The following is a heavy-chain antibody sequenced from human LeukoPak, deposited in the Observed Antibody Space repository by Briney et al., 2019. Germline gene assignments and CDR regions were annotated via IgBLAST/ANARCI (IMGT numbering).Heavy chain of an antibody. V-gene: IGHV1-46*01. CDR2: INPTSGTT. CDR3: TRTLYDSSGNYYFDH. CDR1: GYTFTSYY. Sequence: ASAKVSCMASGYTFTSYYIHWVRQAPGQGLEWMGLINPTSGTTKYSQKFKGRVTMTRDTSTSTVYMELSGLRPEDTAVYYCTRTLYDSSGNYYFDHWGQGTLVTVSS. D-gene: IGHD3-22*01. J-gene: IGHJ4*02.